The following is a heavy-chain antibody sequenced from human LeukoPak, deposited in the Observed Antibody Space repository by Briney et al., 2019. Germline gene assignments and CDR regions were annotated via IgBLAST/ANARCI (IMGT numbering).Heavy chain of an antibody. CDR3: ATDMVTGTPFDY. V-gene: IGHV3-23*01. CDR2: ISGSSDTT. CDR1: GFTFSSYA. Sequence: PGGSLRLSCAASGFTFSSYAMSWVRQAPGKGLECVSGISGSSDTTYYADSVKGRFTISRDKSKNTLYLQMNSLRAEDTAVYYCATDMVTGTPFDYWGQGTLVTVSS. D-gene: IGHD4-23*01. J-gene: IGHJ4*02.